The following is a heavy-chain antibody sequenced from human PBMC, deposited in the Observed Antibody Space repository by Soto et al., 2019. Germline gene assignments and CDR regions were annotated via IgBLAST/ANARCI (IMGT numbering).Heavy chain of an antibody. D-gene: IGHD6-13*01. CDR1: GFAFSNFA. V-gene: IGHV3-23*01. CDR2: IGSGSRGT. CDR3: AAPRAAVPHTRYFDP. Sequence: EAQLLESGGGLVQPGGSLRLSCAASGFAFSNFAMSWVRQAPGTGLEWVSAIGSGSRGTHYAESVEDRFTISRDDSKNTLYLPLNTLPAADTAVYYCAAPRAAVPHTRYFDPWGQGTPVTVSP. J-gene: IGHJ5*02.